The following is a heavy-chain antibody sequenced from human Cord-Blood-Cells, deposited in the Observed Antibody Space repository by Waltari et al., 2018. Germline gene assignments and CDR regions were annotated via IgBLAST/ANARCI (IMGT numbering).Heavy chain of an antibody. Sequence: QVQLQESGPGLVKPSETLSLTCTVSGGSISSYYWSWIRQPPGKGLEWIGYIYYSGSTNYNPSLKSRVTISVDTSKNQFSLKLSSVTAADTAMYYCARGAEGMSWYVDYWGQGTLVTVSS. CDR1: GGSISSYY. V-gene: IGHV4-59*01. CDR3: ARGAEGMSWYVDY. D-gene: IGHD6-13*01. J-gene: IGHJ4*02. CDR2: IYYSGST.